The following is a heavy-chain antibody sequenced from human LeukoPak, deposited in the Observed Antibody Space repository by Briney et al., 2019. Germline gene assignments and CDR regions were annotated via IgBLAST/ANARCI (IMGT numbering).Heavy chain of an antibody. D-gene: IGHD3-10*01. CDR2: IWYDGSNK. CDR1: GLIFRNYG. V-gene: IGHV3-33*01. CDR3: ASVRKDFASGSYYLDY. Sequence: GGSLRLSCAASGLIFRNYGMHWVRQAPGKGLEWVAVIWYDGSNKYYADSVKGRFTISRDNSKNTLYLQMNSLRAEDTAVYYCASVRKDFASGSYYLDYWGLGTLVTVSS. J-gene: IGHJ4*02.